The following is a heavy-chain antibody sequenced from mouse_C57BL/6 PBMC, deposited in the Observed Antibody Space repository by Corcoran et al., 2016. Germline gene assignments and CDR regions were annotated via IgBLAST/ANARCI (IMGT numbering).Heavy chain of an antibody. D-gene: IGHD2-5*01. J-gene: IGHJ3*01. Sequence: QIQLVQCGPELKKPGETVKISCKASGYTFTTYGMSWVKQAPGKGLKWMGWINTYSGVPTYADDFKGRFAFSLETSASTAYLQINNLKNEDTATYFCARPTYYSNYRFAYWGQGTLVTVSA. CDR2: INTYSGVP. V-gene: IGHV9-3*01. CDR1: GYTFTTYG. CDR3: ARPTYYSNYRFAY.